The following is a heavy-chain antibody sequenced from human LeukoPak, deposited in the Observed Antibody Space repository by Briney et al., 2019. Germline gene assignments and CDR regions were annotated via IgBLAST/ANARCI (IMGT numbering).Heavy chain of an antibody. Sequence: GGSLRLSCAASGFTVSSNYMSWVRQAPGKGLEWVSVINSDGSTYYADSVKGRFTISRDNSKNTLYLQMNSLRAEDTAVYYCAKRDSPGIAAAGGPNFDYWGQGTLVTVSS. V-gene: IGHV3-53*01. J-gene: IGHJ4*02. CDR3: AKRDSPGIAAAGGPNFDY. CDR1: GFTVSSNY. CDR2: INSDGST. D-gene: IGHD6-13*01.